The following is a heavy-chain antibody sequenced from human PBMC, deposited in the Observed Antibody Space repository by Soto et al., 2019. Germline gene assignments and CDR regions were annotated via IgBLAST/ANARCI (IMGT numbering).Heavy chain of an antibody. CDR1: VASISSYNY. D-gene: IGHD5-12*01. CDR2: IIYSGDI. V-gene: IGHV4-39*01. Sequence: PSETLSLTCNVSVASISSYNYWGWFRQPPGKGLKWIGSIIYSGDIMYNPFLQSRLTLFVDTSKNLFSLKLSSLTAADTAVYYCVRHAQWIIRAYWGQGSLVTVS. CDR3: VRHAQWIIRAY. J-gene: IGHJ4*02.